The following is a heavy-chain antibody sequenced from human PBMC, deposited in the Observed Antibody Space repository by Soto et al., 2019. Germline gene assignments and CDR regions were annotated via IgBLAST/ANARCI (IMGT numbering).Heavy chain of an antibody. V-gene: IGHV4-59*11. CDR1: GGSISGHY. CDR2: IYYSGGT. Sequence: PSETLSLTCTVSGGSISGHYWSCLRQPPGKGLEWIGYIYYSGGTNYNPSLKSRVTMSLDTPKNQFSLRLSSVTAADTAVYYCARARIMGATYYFDYWGQGTLVTVSS. D-gene: IGHD1-26*01. CDR3: ARARIMGATYYFDY. J-gene: IGHJ4*02.